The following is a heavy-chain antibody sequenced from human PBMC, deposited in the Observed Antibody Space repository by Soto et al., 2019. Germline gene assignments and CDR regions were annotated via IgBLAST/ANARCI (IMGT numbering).Heavy chain of an antibody. CDR1: GGTFSSYA. CDR2: IIPIFGTA. Sequence: GASVKVSCKASGGTFSSYAISWVRQAPGQGLEWMGGIIPIFGTANYAQKFQGRVTITADESTSTAYMELSSLRSEDTAVYYCARLRGGKGHYYGSGSSSTHYYFDYWGQGTLVTVSS. V-gene: IGHV1-69*13. J-gene: IGHJ4*02. CDR3: ARLRGGKGHYYGSGSSSTHYYFDY. D-gene: IGHD3-10*01.